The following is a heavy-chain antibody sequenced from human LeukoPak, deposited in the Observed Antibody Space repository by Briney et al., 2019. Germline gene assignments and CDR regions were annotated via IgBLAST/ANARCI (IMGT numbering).Heavy chain of an antibody. Sequence: ASVTVSCKASGYTFTSYGISWVRQAPGQGLEWMGWISAYNGNTNYAQKLQGRVTMTTHTSTSTAYMELRSLRSDDTAVYYCARYLRSDSGYDPNWFDPWGQGTLVTVSS. V-gene: IGHV1-18*01. J-gene: IGHJ5*02. CDR2: ISAYNGNT. CDR1: GYTFTSYG. D-gene: IGHD5-12*01. CDR3: ARYLRSDSGYDPNWFDP.